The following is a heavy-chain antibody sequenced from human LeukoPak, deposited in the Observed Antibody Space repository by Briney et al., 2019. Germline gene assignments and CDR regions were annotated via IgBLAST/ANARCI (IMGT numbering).Heavy chain of an antibody. D-gene: IGHD5-12*01. J-gene: IGHJ4*02. CDR2: INHSGST. CDR1: GGSFSGYY. CDR3: ARSLRWLRYFDY. Sequence: PSETLSLTCAVYGGSFSGYYWSWIRQPPGKGLEWIGEINHSGSTNYNPSLKGRVTISVDTSKNQFSLKLSSVTAADTAVYYCARSLRWLRYFDYWGQGTLVTVSS. V-gene: IGHV4-34*01.